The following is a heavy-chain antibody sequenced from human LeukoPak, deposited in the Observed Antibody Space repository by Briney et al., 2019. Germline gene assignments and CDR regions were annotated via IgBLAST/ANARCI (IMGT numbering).Heavy chain of an antibody. CDR1: GFTFSSYW. CDR3: ARRSSGSPPYYFDY. J-gene: IGHJ4*01. V-gene: IGHV3-74*01. Sequence: GGSLRLSCAASGFTFSSYWMHWVRQAPGKGLVWVSRINSDGSTTNYADSVKGRFTISRDNAKNTLDLQMNSLRAEDTAVYYCARRSSGSPPYYFDYWGHGTLVTVSS. D-gene: IGHD1-26*01. CDR2: INSDGSTT.